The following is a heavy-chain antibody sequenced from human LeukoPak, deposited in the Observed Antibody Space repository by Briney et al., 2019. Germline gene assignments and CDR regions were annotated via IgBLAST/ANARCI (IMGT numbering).Heavy chain of an antibody. CDR2: IYTSGST. CDR1: GGSISSGSYY. V-gene: IGHV4-61*02. CDR3: ARWSSGDYYYVGY. D-gene: IGHD3-22*01. J-gene: IGHJ4*02. Sequence: SETLSLTCTVSGGSISSGSYYWSWIRQPAGKGLEWIGRIYTSGSTNYNPSLKSRVTISVDTSKNQFSLKLTSVTAADTAIYYCARWSSGDYYYVGYWGQGTLVTVSS.